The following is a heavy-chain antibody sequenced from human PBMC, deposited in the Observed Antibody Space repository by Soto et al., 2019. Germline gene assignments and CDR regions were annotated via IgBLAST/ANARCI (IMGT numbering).Heavy chain of an antibody. CDR1: GFTFSSYA. D-gene: IGHD1-26*01. CDR2: IKQDGSEK. Sequence: EVQLLESGGGLVQPGGSLRLSCGASGFTFSSYAMSWVRQAPGKGLEWVANIKQDGSEKYYVDSVRGRFTMSRDNAKNSLYLQMNSLRAEDTAVYYCARVVGATQMDFDYWGQGTLVTVSS. CDR3: ARVVGATQMDFDY. V-gene: IGHV3-7*01. J-gene: IGHJ4*02.